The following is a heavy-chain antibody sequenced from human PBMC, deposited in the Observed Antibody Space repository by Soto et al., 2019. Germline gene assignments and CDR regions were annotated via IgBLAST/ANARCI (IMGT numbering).Heavy chain of an antibody. CDR2: INSDSSTI. Sequence: VQLVQSGAEVKKPGASVKVSCKASGYTFTTYSMHWVRQAPGKGLQWVAYINSDSSTIYYADSAKGRFTISRDNAKNSLYLQLTSLRDEDTAVYYCAREPSGGDDYPDPRESWGQGTLVTVSS. J-gene: IGHJ5*01. V-gene: IGHV3-48*02. CDR1: GYTFTTYS. CDR3: AREPSGGDDYPDPRES. D-gene: IGHD4-17*01.